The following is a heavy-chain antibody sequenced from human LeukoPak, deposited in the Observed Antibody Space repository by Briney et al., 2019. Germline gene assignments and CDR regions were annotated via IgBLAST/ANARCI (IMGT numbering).Heavy chain of an antibody. V-gene: IGHV3-7*03. Sequence: PGGSLRLSCAASGFTFSSYWMSWVRQAPGKGLEWVANIKQDGSEKYYVDSVKGRFTISRDNAKNSLYLQMNSLRAEDTAVYYCARGPPYYDFWSGYYWFDPWGQGTLVTVSS. CDR3: ARGPPYYDFWSGYYWFDP. CDR2: IKQDGSEK. J-gene: IGHJ5*02. CDR1: GFTFSSYW. D-gene: IGHD3-3*01.